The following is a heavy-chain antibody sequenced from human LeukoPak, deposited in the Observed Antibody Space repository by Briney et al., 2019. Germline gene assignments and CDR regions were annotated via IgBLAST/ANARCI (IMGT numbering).Heavy chain of an antibody. J-gene: IGHJ4*02. CDR3: ARGLGAREVGY. Sequence: SETLSLTCAVSGGSISSNHWWNWVRLPPGKGLEWIGEIYHSGSTNYNPSLKSRVTISVDKSKNQFSLKLSSMNAADTAVYYCARGLGAREVGYWGQGTLVTVSS. CDR2: IYHSGST. V-gene: IGHV4-4*02. CDR1: GGSISSNHW. D-gene: IGHD1-26*01.